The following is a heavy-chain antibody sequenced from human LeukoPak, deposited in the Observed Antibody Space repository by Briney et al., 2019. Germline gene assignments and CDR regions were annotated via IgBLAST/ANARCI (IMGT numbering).Heavy chain of an antibody. Sequence: SGGSLRLSCAASGFTFSSYTMNWVRQAPGKGLEWVSSISSSSYIYYADSVKGRFTISRDNAKNSLYLQMNSLRAEDTAVYYCARDYYDSSGYFWKPFDYWGQGTLVTVSS. J-gene: IGHJ4*02. CDR2: ISSSSYI. V-gene: IGHV3-21*01. D-gene: IGHD3-22*01. CDR3: ARDYYDSSGYFWKPFDY. CDR1: GFTFSSYT.